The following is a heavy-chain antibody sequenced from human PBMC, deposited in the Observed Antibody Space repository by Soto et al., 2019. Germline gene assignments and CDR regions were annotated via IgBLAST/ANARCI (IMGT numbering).Heavy chain of an antibody. CDR2: IYYSGST. Sequence: ASETLSLTCTVSGGSISSYYWSWIRQPPGEGLEWIGYIYYSGSTNYNPSLKSRVTISVDTSKNQFALKLSSVTAADTAVYYCARDMAYGSGSYGDYYYYYGMDVWGQGTTVTVSS. CDR3: ARDMAYGSGSYGDYYYYYGMDV. CDR1: GGSISSYY. V-gene: IGHV4-59*01. D-gene: IGHD3-10*01. J-gene: IGHJ6*02.